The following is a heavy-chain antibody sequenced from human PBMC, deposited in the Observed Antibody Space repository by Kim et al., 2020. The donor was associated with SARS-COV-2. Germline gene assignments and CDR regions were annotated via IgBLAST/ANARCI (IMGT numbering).Heavy chain of an antibody. Sequence: GGSLRLSCAASGFTFSSYAMHWVRQAPGKGLEWVAVISYDGSNKYYADSVKGRFTISRDNSKNTLYLQMNSLRAEDTAVYYCARGSVPPDYGDQGLDAFDIWGQGTMVTVSS. D-gene: IGHD4-17*01. J-gene: IGHJ3*02. V-gene: IGHV3-30-3*01. CDR1: GFTFSSYA. CDR2: ISYDGSNK. CDR3: ARGSVPPDYGDQGLDAFDI.